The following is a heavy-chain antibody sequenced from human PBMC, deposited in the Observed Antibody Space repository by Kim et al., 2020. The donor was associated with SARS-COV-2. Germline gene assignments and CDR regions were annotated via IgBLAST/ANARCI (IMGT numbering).Heavy chain of an antibody. D-gene: IGHD6-13*01. V-gene: IGHV4-34*01. Sequence: NPSLKSRVTISVDTSKNQFSRKLSSVTAADTAVYYCARVRQQLVGGAFDIWGQGTMVTVSS. CDR3: ARVRQQLVGGAFDI. J-gene: IGHJ3*02.